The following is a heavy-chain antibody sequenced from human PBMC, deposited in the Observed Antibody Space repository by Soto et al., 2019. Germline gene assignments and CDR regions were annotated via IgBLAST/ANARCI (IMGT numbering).Heavy chain of an antibody. Sequence: PPETLSLTCTLSGAFLSRYYWSWDRQPPGKGLGWIGYIYYRGSTTYNPSLKRRVTISVAPSKNQFSLKLGAVTPADPAGYSWGSSVVWLENYIDDWGQGTMVTVS. V-gene: IGHV4-59*01. J-gene: IGHJ4*02. CDR2: IYYRGST. D-gene: IGHD2-15*01. CDR3: GSSVVWLENYIDD. CDR1: GAFLSRYY.